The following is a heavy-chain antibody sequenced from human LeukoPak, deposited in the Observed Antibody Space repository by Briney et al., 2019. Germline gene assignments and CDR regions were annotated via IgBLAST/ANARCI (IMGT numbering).Heavy chain of an antibody. CDR1: GFTFISYS. CDR3: ARDRARGAYYYDSSGHYY. V-gene: IGHV3-48*01. Sequence: PGGSLRLSCAASGFTFISYSMNWVRQAPGKGLEWVSYMSSSGNTIYYADSVKGRFTISRDNAKDSLYLQMNSLRAEDTAVYYCARDRARGAYYYDSSGHYYWGQGTLVTVSS. D-gene: IGHD3-22*01. J-gene: IGHJ4*02. CDR2: MSSSGNTI.